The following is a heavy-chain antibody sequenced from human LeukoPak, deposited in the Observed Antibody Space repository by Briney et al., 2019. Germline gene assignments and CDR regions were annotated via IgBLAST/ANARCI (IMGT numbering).Heavy chain of an antibody. Sequence: ASVKVSCKPSGGTFSSYAISWVRQAPGQGLEWMGRIIPIFGIANYAQKFQGRVTITADKSTSTAYMELSSLRSEDTAVYYCARGPVEVSSRKSDYYYYYGMDVWCQGTTVTVSS. V-gene: IGHV1-69*04. CDR2: IIPIFGIA. CDR1: GGTFSSYA. J-gene: IGHJ6*02. CDR3: ARGPVEVSSRKSDYYYYYGMDV. D-gene: IGHD2/OR15-2a*01.